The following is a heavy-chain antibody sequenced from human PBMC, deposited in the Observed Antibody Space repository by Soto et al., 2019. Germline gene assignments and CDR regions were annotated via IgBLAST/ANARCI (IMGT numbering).Heavy chain of an antibody. CDR2: MNPNSGNT. D-gene: IGHD2-2*01. J-gene: IGHJ6*02. CDR3: ASSPRGYCSSTSCRELGNYYGMDV. Sequence: ASVKVSCKASGYTFTSYDINWVRQATGQGLEWMGWMNPNSGNTGYAQKFQGRVTMTRHTSISTAYLQWSSLKASDTAMYYCASSPRGYCSSTSCRELGNYYGMDVWGQGTTVTVSS. V-gene: IGHV1-8*01. CDR1: GYTFTSYD.